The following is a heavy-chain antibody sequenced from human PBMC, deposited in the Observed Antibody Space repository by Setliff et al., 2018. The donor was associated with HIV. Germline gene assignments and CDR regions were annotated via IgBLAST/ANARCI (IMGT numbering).Heavy chain of an antibody. V-gene: IGHV4-39*01. D-gene: IGHD3-16*02. CDR2: IYYSGST. Sequence: SETLSLTCAVYGGSFTTYYWGWIRQPPGKGLEWIGSIYYSGSTYYNPSLKSRVTISVDTSKNQFSLKLSSVTAADTAVYYCARHRRSLNYYFDYWGQGTLVTVSS. CDR1: GGSFTTYY. CDR3: ARHRRSLNYYFDY. J-gene: IGHJ4*02.